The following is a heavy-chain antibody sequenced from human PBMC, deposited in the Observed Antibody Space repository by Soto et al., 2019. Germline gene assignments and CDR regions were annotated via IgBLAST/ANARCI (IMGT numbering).Heavy chain of an antibody. CDR2: ISGSGGST. CDR1: GFTFSSYA. CDR3: AKDRALTHWFDP. J-gene: IGHJ5*02. V-gene: IGHV3-23*01. D-gene: IGHD3-10*01. Sequence: EVQLLESGGGSVQPGGSLRLSCAASGFTFSSYAMSWVRQAPGKGLEWVSAISGSGGSTYYADSVKGRFTISRDNSKNTLYLQMNSLRAEDTAVYYCAKDRALTHWFDPWGQGTLVTVSS.